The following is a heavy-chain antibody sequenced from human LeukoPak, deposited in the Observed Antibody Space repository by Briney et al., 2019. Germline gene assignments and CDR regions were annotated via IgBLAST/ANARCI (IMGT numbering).Heavy chain of an antibody. V-gene: IGHV4-59*01. CDR2: IYYSGST. CDR1: GGSFSGYY. CDR3: ARGSNWYDY. J-gene: IGHJ5*01. Sequence: SETLSLTCAVYGGSFSGYYWSWIRQPPGKGLEWIGYIYYSGSTNYNPSLKSRITLSVDTSKNQFSLKLTSVTAADTAVYYCARGSNWYDYWGQGTLVTVSS.